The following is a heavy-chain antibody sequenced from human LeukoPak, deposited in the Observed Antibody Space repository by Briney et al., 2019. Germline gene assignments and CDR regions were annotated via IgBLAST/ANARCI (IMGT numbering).Heavy chain of an antibody. D-gene: IGHD3-22*01. CDR2: ISYDGSNK. J-gene: IGHJ4*02. CDR3: ARDYYYYDSSGFDY. Sequence: PGGSLRLSCAASGFXFSSSAMHWVRQAPGKGLEWVAVISYDGSNKYYADSVKGRFTISRDNSKNTLYLQMNSLRAEDTAVYYCARDYYYYDSSGFDYWGQGTLVTVSS. V-gene: IGHV3-30-3*01. CDR1: GFXFSSSA.